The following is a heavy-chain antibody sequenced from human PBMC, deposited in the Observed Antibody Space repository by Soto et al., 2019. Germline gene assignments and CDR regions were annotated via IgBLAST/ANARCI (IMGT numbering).Heavy chain of an antibody. CDR3: ARGYYDILTGYYIGAFDI. V-gene: IGHV3-72*01. Sequence: GGSRRRAWTSSGFSISYHDFDGARQAPGRGLEWVGRTKNKANSYTTEYAASVKGRFTISRDDSKNSLYLQMNSLKTEDTAVYYCARGYYDILTGYYIGAFDISGQGTMVTVSS. CDR1: GFSISYHD. CDR2: TKNKANSYTT. D-gene: IGHD3-9*01. J-gene: IGHJ3*02.